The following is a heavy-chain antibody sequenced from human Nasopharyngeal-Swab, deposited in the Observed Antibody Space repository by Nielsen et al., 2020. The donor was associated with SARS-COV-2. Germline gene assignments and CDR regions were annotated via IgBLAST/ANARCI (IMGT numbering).Heavy chain of an antibody. CDR2: ISYDGSNK. J-gene: IGHJ4*02. Sequence: GESLKISCAASGSTFSSYGMHWVRQAPGKGLEWVAVISYDGSNKYYADSVKGRFTISRDNSKNTLYLQMNSLRSEDTAVYYCASERNSRAVAGTFDYWGQGTLVTVPS. CDR3: ASERNSRAVAGTFDY. CDR1: GSTFSSYG. V-gene: IGHV3-30*03. D-gene: IGHD6-19*01.